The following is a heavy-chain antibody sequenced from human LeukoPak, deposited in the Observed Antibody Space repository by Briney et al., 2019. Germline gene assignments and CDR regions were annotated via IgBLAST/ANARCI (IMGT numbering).Heavy chain of an antibody. Sequence: SETLSFTCTVSCGSISSYYWSWIRQAPRKGLEWIGDVYYSGSTTYNPSLKSRVTISVDTSKNQFSLNLSSVTAADTAVYYCARAPPRGSYYRGYFDYWGQGTLVTVSS. J-gene: IGHJ4*02. CDR1: CGSISSYY. CDR2: VYYSGST. D-gene: IGHD3-10*01. CDR3: ARAPPRGSYYRGYFDY. V-gene: IGHV4-59*01.